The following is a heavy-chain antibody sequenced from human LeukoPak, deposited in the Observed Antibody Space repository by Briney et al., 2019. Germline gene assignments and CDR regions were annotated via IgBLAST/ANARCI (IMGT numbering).Heavy chain of an antibody. CDR1: GGSISSYY. Sequence: PSETLSLTCAASGGSISSYYWSWIRQPALTGLDWIGRVSASGSTNYSPSLKSRVTMSVDTSKNQFSLRLNSVTAADTAVYYCARVYYYDSSGYYWFDPWGQGTLVTVSS. J-gene: IGHJ5*02. CDR2: VSASGST. CDR3: ARVYYYDSSGYYWFDP. V-gene: IGHV4-4*07. D-gene: IGHD3-22*01.